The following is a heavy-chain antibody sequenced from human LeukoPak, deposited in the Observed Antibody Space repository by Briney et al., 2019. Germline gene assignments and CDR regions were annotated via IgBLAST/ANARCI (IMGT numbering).Heavy chain of an antibody. CDR2: IIPIFGTA. CDR1: GYIFTGYY. J-gene: IGHJ3*02. CDR3: ARDYCSSTSCYSSAFDI. D-gene: IGHD2-2*01. Sequence: SVKVSCKASGYIFTGYYMHWVRQAPGQGLEWMGGIIPIFGTANYAQKFQGRVTITADESTSTAYMELSSLRSEDTAVYYCARDYCSSTSCYSSAFDIWGQGTMVTVSS. V-gene: IGHV1-69*13.